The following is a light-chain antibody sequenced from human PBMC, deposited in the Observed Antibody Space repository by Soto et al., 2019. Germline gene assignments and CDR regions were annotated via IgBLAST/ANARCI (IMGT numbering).Light chain of an antibody. V-gene: IGKV1-39*01. CDR1: QSLSSY. J-gene: IGKJ1*01. Sequence: DIQMTQSPSSLSASVGDRVSITCRASQSLSSYLNLYQQRPGKAPELLIYATSILQSGVPSRFSGSGSGTDFTLTVSSLRPEDFAIYYCQQTYSSPWTFGQGTKVDI. CDR2: ATS. CDR3: QQTYSSPWT.